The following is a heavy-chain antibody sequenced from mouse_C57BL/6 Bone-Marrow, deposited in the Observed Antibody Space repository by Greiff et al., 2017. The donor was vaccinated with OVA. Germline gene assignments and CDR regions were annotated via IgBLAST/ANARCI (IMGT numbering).Heavy chain of an antibody. J-gene: IGHJ4*01. D-gene: IGHD3-2*01. Sequence: EVKLVESGGGLVQSGRSLRLSCATSGFTFSDFYMEWVRQAPGKGLEWIAASRNKANDYTTEYSASVKGRFIVSRDTSQSILYRQMNALRAEDTAIYYCARDADSPYYAMDYWGQGTSVTVSS. CDR1: GFTFSDFY. CDR2: SRNKANDYTT. V-gene: IGHV7-1*01. CDR3: ARDADSPYYAMDY.